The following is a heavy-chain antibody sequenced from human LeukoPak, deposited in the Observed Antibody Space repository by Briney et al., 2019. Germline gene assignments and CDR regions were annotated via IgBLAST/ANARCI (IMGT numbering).Heavy chain of an antibody. V-gene: IGHV3-9*01. J-gene: IGHJ4*02. CDR2: ISWNSGSI. CDR1: GFTFDDYA. CDR3: AKDTNDYGDYFFDY. D-gene: IGHD4-17*01. Sequence: PGRSLRLSCAASGFTFDDYAMHWVRQAPGKGLEWVSGISWNSGSIGYADSVKGRFTISRDNAKNSLYLQKNSLRVEDTALYYCAKDTNDYGDYFFDYWGQGTLVTVSS.